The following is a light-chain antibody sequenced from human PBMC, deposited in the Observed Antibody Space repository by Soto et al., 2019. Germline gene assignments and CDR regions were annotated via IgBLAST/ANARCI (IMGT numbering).Light chain of an antibody. V-gene: IGKV1-5*03. Sequence: DIQMTQSPSTLSASVGDRVTITFRASQSISSWLAWYQQKPGKAPKLLIYKASSLESGVPSRFSGSGSGTEFTLTISSLQPEDSATYFCQQLNSYPQTFGQGTRLEI. CDR3: QQLNSYPQT. CDR1: QSISSW. J-gene: IGKJ5*01. CDR2: KAS.